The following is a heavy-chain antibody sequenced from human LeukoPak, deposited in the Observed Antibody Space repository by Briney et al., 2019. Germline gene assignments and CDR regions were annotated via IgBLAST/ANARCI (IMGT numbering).Heavy chain of an antibody. V-gene: IGHV1-18*01. CDR3: ASSGVDIVATMMDY. CDR2: ISTYSGNS. Sequence: ASVKDSCKASGYTFSSYVLTWVRQAPGQGLEWMGRISTYSGNSNYAQKFQDRVTMTTDTSTSTAYMELRSLRSDDTAVYYCASSGVDIVATMMDYWGQGTLVTVSS. D-gene: IGHD5-12*01. J-gene: IGHJ4*02. CDR1: GYTFSSYV.